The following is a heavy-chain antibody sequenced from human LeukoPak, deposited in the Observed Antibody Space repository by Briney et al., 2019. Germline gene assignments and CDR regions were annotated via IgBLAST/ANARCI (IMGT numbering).Heavy chain of an antibody. CDR3: VRGGHCSGGLCYPLNAFDI. V-gene: IGHV3-48*03. J-gene: IGHJ3*02. CDR1: GFIFSSYE. CDR2: ILSSGSDT. Sequence: PGGSLRLSCVASGFIFSSYEMNWVRQAPGKGLEWVSYILSSGSDTYYADSVKGRFTISRDNAKNSLYLRMDSLRAEDTAVYYCVRGGHCSGGLCYPLNAFDIWGQGTVVTVSS. D-gene: IGHD2-15*01.